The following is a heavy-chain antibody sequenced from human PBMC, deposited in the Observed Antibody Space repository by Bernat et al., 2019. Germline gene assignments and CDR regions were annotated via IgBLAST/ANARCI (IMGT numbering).Heavy chain of an antibody. CDR3: ARDIWPDFWSGYYPPSNWFDP. CDR1: GFTFSSYS. V-gene: IGHV3-21*01. D-gene: IGHD3-3*01. CDR2: ISSSSSYI. Sequence: EVQLVESGGGLVKPGGSLRLSCAASGFTFSSYSMNWVRQAPGKGLEWVSSISSSSSYIYYADSVKGRFTISRDNAKNSLYLQMNSLRAEDTAVYYCARDIWPDFWSGYYPPSNWFDPWGQRTLVTVSS. J-gene: IGHJ5*02.